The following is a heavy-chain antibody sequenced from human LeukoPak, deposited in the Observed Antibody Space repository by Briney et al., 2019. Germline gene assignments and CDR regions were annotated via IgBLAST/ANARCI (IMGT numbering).Heavy chain of an antibody. V-gene: IGHV1-18*01. CDR3: ARGRVKRVPFTAVPGPLDY. D-gene: IGHD6-19*01. CDR1: GFTFATHG. J-gene: IGHJ4*02. Sequence: ASVKVSCKASGFTFATHGISWMRQAPGQGPEWLGWIRGSSGKTDYAQKLQDRVTMTADTSTTTAYMELRSLRSDDTAVYYRARGRVKRVPFTAVPGPLDYWGQGSLVTVSS. CDR2: IRGSSGKT.